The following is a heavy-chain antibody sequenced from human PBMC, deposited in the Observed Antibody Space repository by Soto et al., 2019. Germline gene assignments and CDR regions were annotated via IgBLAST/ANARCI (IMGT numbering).Heavy chain of an antibody. Sequence: EVQLLDSGGGLAQPGGSLRVSCAASGFIFNNYAMNWVRQAPGEGLQWVAGISASGVSPYYADSVKGRFIISRDNSKNTLFVQMNSLRAEETAIYYCAKVTLRPSYFDYWGLGTLVTVS. CDR3: AKVTLRPSYFDY. D-gene: IGHD4-17*01. V-gene: IGHV3-23*01. CDR1: GFIFNNYA. CDR2: ISASGVSP. J-gene: IGHJ4*02.